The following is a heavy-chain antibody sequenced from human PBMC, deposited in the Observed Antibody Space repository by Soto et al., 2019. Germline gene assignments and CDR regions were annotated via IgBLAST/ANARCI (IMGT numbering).Heavy chain of an antibody. Sequence: GGSLRLSGAASGLTFNNHAMSWVRQVPGKGLEWVSVISGSGGSTYYADSVKGRFTISRDNSKNTLYLQINSLRDEDTAIYYCAKDASRYSSSWYDFDYWGQGTLVTVSS. D-gene: IGHD6-13*01. CDR1: GLTFNNHA. CDR2: ISGSGGST. J-gene: IGHJ4*02. CDR3: AKDASRYSSSWYDFDY. V-gene: IGHV3-23*01.